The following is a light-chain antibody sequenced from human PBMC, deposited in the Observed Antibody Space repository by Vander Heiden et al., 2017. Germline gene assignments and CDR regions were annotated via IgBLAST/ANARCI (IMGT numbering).Light chain of an antibody. Sequence: SYDLTQPPSVSVSPGQTASITCSGVNLGHKYTSWYQQKPGQSPLLVIYEDKKRPSGIPGRFSGSNSGNIATLAISGTQPMDEADYYCQTWDSSSAIFGGGTKLTVL. CDR2: EDK. J-gene: IGLJ2*01. V-gene: IGLV3-1*01. CDR1: NLGHKY. CDR3: QTWDSSSAI.